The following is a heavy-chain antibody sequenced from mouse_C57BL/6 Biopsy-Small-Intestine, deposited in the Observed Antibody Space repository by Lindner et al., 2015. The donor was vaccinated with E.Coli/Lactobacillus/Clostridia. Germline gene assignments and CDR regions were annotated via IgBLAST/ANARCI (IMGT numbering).Heavy chain of an antibody. CDR1: DYSFTYHN. CDR3: ARGGGYFYWYFDV. CDR2: IDPFNGAS. J-gene: IGHJ1*01. Sequence: VQLQESGPELVKPGASVKMSCKASDYSFTYHNMHWVKQRHGKSLEWIGYIDPFNGASSYNQKFKDKATLTVDKSSSTAYMELHSLTSEDSAVYYCARGGGYFYWYFDVWGAGTTVTVSS. V-gene: IGHV1-34*01. D-gene: IGHD2-3*01.